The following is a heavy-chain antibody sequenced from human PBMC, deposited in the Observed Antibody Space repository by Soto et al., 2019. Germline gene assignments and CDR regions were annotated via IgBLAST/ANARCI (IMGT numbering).Heavy chain of an antibody. CDR3: ARTVGWLDP. CDR1: GDSVSSNSAA. CDR2: TYYRSKWYR. Sequence: PSQTLSLTRVISGDSVSSNSAAWNWIRHPPSRGLEWLVRTYYRSKWYREYAPSVKSRITITPDTYKNQFSLQLNSVSPEDTAVYYCARTVGWLDPWGQGSLVTVSS. D-gene: IGHD1-26*01. V-gene: IGHV6-1*01. J-gene: IGHJ5*02.